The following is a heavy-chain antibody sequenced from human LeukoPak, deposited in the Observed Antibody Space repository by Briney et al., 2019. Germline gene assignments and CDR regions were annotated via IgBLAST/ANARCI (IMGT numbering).Heavy chain of an antibody. J-gene: IGHJ6*03. CDR3: ARTTTVRGTYYMDV. CDR1: GGSISSYY. D-gene: IGHD3-10*01. Sequence: SETLSLTCTVSGGSISSYYWSWIRQPPGKGLEWIGYVYYSGYTNYNPSLKSRVTISVDTSKNQFSLKLSSVTAADTAVYYCARTTTVRGTYYMDVWGKGTTVTISS. CDR2: VYYSGYT. V-gene: IGHV4-59*01.